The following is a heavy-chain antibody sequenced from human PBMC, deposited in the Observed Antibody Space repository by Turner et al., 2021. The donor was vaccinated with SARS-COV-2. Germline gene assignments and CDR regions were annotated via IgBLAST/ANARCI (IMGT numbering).Heavy chain of an antibody. CDR1: GFTFSSYA. J-gene: IGHJ5*02. D-gene: IGHD6-13*01. V-gene: IGHV3-23*01. CDR3: AKDSSSWPPAYNWFDP. CDR2: ISVSVGST. Sequence: EVRRLESGGGLVQAGGSMRLSCSASGFTFSSYAMSLVRQAPGKCLEWVSVISVSVGSTYYADSVKGLFTISRDNAKNTLYLQMNSLRAEDTAVYYWAKDSSSWPPAYNWFDPWGQGTLVTVSS.